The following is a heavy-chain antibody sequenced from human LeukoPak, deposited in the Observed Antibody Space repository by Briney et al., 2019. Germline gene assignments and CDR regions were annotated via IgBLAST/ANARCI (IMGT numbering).Heavy chain of an antibody. J-gene: IGHJ5*02. CDR2: ISYEAGTQ. Sequence: QPGGSLRLFCAASGVTLSPYGMHWVRQAPGKGLEGVAVISYEAGTQHYADSVKGRFIISRDNPRNTLYLQMNILRTEDTAVYYCAKEGTPQVSTWYDLWGQGTQVMVSS. D-gene: IGHD3-10*01. CDR3: AKEGTPQVSTWYDL. V-gene: IGHV3-30*18. CDR1: GVTLSPYG.